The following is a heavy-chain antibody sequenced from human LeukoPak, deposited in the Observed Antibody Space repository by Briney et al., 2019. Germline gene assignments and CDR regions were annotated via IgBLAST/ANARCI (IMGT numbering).Heavy chain of an antibody. CDR1: GYTFIDYY. CDR2: INPNTGGT. D-gene: IGHD3-22*01. V-gene: IGHV1-2*02. J-gene: IGHJ4*02. Sequence: GASVKVSCKASGYTFIDYYIHWVRQAPGQGLEWMGLINPNTGGTNYAQNFQDRVTMTRDTSISTAYMELSRLRFDDTAVYYCARSLYYYDGNDDYWGPGTLVTVSS. CDR3: ARSLYYYDGNDDY.